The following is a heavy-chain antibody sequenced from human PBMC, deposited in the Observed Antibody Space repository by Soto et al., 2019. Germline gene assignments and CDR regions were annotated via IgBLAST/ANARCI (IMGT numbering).Heavy chain of an antibody. V-gene: IGHV4-38-2*01. CDR1: GYSISSGYY. Sequence: SATLSITCAVSGYSISSGYYWGWIRQPPWKGLEWIGSIYHSGSTYYNPSLKSRVTISVDTSKNQFSLKLSSVTAADTAVYYCARVGGYGMDVWGQGTTVTV. CDR2: IYHSGST. J-gene: IGHJ6*02. CDR3: ARVGGYGMDV. D-gene: IGHD3-10*01.